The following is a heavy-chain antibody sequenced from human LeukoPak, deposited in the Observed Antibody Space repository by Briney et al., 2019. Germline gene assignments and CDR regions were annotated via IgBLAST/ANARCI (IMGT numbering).Heavy chain of an antibody. J-gene: IGHJ6*04. CDR3: ARRGRAAAVLGYYYGMDV. CDR2: IIPIFGTA. CDR1: GGTFSSYA. V-gene: IGHV1-69*13. Sequence: SVKLCCKASGGTFSSYAISWVRQAPGRGLEWMGGIIPIFGTANYAQKFQGRVTITADESTSTAYMELSSLRSEDTAVYYCARRGRAAAVLGYYYGMDVWGKGTTVTVSS. D-gene: IGHD6-13*01.